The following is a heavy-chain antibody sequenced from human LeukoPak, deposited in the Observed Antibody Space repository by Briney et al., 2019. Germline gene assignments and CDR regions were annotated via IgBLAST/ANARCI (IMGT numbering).Heavy chain of an antibody. V-gene: IGHV3-23*01. CDR2: ISGSGGST. D-gene: IGHD5-18*01. CDR1: GFTFSSYA. Sequence: GGSLRLSCAASGFTFSSYAMSWVRQAPGRGLEWVSAISGSGGSTYYADSVKGRFTISRDNSKNTLYLQMNSLRAEDTAVYYCAKGPRYSYGSAYWGQGTLVTVSS. CDR3: AKGPRYSYGSAY. J-gene: IGHJ4*02.